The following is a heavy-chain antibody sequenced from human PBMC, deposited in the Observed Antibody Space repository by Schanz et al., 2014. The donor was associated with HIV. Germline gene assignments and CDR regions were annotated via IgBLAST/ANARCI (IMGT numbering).Heavy chain of an antibody. J-gene: IGHJ6*02. CDR3: ARGSWYSGGWYDDYNYYDVDV. V-gene: IGHV3-23*01. CDR1: GFTFSSYA. D-gene: IGHD6-19*01. Sequence: EVQLLESGGGLAQPGGSLRLSCAASGFTFSSYAMIWVRQAPGKGLEWVSTISGSGGHTYYADSVKGRFTISRDNANNSLSLQMNSLRAEDTAVYFCARGSWYSGGWYDDYNYYDVDVWGQGTTVIVSS. CDR2: ISGSGGHT.